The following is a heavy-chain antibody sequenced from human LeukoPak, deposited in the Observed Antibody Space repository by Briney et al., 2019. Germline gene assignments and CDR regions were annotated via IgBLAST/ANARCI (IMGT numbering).Heavy chain of an antibody. Sequence: PGGSLRLSCAASGFTFSHYWMTWVRQAPGKGLGWVANIKQDGSEKFYVDSVKGRFTISRDNAKNSLYLQMNSLRAEDTAVYYCARDSNSFDIWGQGTMVTVSS. J-gene: IGHJ3*02. V-gene: IGHV3-7*01. CDR3: ARDSNSFDI. CDR2: IKQDGSEK. CDR1: GFTFSHYW. D-gene: IGHD5-18*01.